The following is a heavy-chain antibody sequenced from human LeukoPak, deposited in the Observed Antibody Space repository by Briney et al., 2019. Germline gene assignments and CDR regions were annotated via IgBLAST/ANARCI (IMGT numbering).Heavy chain of an antibody. CDR2: IYYSGTT. Sequence: PSETLSLTCTVSGGSISSYYWSWIRQPPGKGLEWIGYIYYSGTTNYNPSLKSRVTISVDTSKNQFSLKLSSVTAADTALYYCAKHYMGSSYNHGLDCWGQGTLVTVSS. CDR3: AKHYMGSSYNHGLDC. J-gene: IGHJ4*02. V-gene: IGHV4-59*08. D-gene: IGHD3-10*01. CDR1: GGSISSYY.